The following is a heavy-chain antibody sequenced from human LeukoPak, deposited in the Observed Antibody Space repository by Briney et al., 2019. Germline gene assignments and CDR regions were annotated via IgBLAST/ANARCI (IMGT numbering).Heavy chain of an antibody. CDR2: IKQDGSEK. D-gene: IGHD5/OR15-5a*01. V-gene: IGHV3-7*01. J-gene: IGHJ5*02. Sequence: GGSLRLSCAASGFTFSSYWMSWVRQAPGKGLEWVANIKQDGSEKYYVESVKGRFIISRDNAKNSLYLQMNSLRAEDTAVYYCARGFYDGVNWFDPWGQGTLVTVSS. CDR3: ARGFYDGVNWFDP. CDR1: GFTFSSYW.